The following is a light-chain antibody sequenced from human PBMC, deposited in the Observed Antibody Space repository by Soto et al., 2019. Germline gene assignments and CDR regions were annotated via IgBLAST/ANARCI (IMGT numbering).Light chain of an antibody. J-gene: IGKJ1*01. V-gene: IGKV3-20*01. CDR3: QQYGSSPPWT. Sequence: EIVLTQSPGTLSLSPGERATLSCRASQSVSSSYLAWYQQKPGQAPRLLIYGASSRATGIPDRFSGSGSGTDFTLTISRLEPEDFAVDYCQQYGSSPPWTFGHGTKVEIK. CDR1: QSVSSSY. CDR2: GAS.